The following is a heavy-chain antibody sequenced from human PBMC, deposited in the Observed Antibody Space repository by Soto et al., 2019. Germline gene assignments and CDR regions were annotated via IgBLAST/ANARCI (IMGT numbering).Heavy chain of an antibody. V-gene: IGHV5-10-1*01. CDR1: GYSFTSYW. CDR2: IDPSDSYT. CDR3: ASRSGYCSGGSCYSVYYCMDV. D-gene: IGHD2-15*01. J-gene: IGHJ6*02. Sequence: GESLKISCKGSGYSFTSYWISWVRQMPGKGLEWMGRIDPSDSYTNYSPSFQGHVTISADKSISTAYLQWSSLKASDTAMYYCASRSGYCSGGSCYSVYYCMDVWGQGTTVTVSS.